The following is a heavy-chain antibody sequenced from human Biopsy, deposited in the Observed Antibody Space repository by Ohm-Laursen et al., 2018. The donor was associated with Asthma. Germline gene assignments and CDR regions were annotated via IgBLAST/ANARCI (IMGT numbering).Heavy chain of an antibody. CDR1: GFDLRDYT. D-gene: IGHD3-10*01. V-gene: IGHV3-21*01. CDR2: ISSLSRYI. J-gene: IGHJ4*02. CDR3: SRDFPIGSGSPFHF. Sequence: GSLRLSCTASGFDLRDYTMNWVRQAPGKGPEWVASISSLSRYIYHATSLRGRFTIPRDNAKRSLYLQMDSLRGDDTAVYYCSRDFPIGSGSPFHFWGRGTLVTVSS.